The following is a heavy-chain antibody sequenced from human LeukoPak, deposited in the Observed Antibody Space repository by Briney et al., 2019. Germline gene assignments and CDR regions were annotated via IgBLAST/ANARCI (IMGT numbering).Heavy chain of an antibody. CDR1: GFTFSNFG. V-gene: IGHV3-23*01. CDR3: AKFVSKRIVGATGFDY. Sequence: AGGSLRLSCAASGFTFSNFGMHWVRQAPGKGLEWVSAISGSASSTYHADSVKGRFTISRDNSKNTLYLQMNGLRADDTAVYYCAKFVSKRIVGATGFDYWGQGTLVTVSS. J-gene: IGHJ4*02. CDR2: ISGSASST. D-gene: IGHD1-26*01.